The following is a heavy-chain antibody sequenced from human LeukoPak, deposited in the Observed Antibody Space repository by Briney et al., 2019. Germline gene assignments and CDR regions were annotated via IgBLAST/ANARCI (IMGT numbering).Heavy chain of an antibody. CDR3: ASGNYGSGGGGGY. J-gene: IGHJ4*02. D-gene: IGHD3-10*01. CDR1: GCTFTGYY. V-gene: IGHV1-2*02. Sequence: ASVKVSCKPSGCTFTGYYMHWVRQAPGQGLEWMGWINPNSGGTNYAQKFQGRVTMTRDTSISTAYMELSRLRSDDTAVYYCASGNYGSGGGGGYWGQGTLVTVSS. CDR2: INPNSGGT.